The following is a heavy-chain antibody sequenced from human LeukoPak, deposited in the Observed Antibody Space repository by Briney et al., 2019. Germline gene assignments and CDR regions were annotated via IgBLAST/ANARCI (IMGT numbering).Heavy chain of an antibody. CDR2: ISSSSSTI. CDR3: ARVLFYGMDV. CDR1: GFTFSSYS. Sequence: GGSLRLSCAASGFTFSSYSMNWVRQAPGKGLEWVSYISSSSSTIYYADSVKGRFTISRDNAKNSLYLQMNSLRAEDTAVYYCARVLFYGMDVWGQGTTVTVSS. J-gene: IGHJ6*02. V-gene: IGHV3-48*04. D-gene: IGHD3-10*01.